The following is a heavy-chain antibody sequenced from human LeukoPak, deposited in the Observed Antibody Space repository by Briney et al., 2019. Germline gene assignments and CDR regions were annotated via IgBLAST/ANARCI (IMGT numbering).Heavy chain of an antibody. J-gene: IGHJ4*02. V-gene: IGHV3-21*01. D-gene: IGHD2-2*01. CDR1: GFTFSSYS. CDR2: VSSSSSYI. CDR3: ARLGYCSSTSCYYFDY. Sequence: GGSLGLSCAASGFTFSSYSMTWVRQAPGKGLEWVSSVSSSSSYIYYADSVKGRFTISRDNAKNSLYLQMNSLRAEDTAVYYCARLGYCSSTSCYYFDYWGQGTLVTVSS.